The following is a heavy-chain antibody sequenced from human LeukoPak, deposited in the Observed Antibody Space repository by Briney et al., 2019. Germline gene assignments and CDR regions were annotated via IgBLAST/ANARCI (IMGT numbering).Heavy chain of an antibody. V-gene: IGHV1-18*04. J-gene: IGHJ5*02. CDR1: GYTFTSYG. CDR2: ISAYNGNT. CDR3: ARAGIQLWLYNWFDP. D-gene: IGHD5-18*01. Sequence: GASVKVSSKASGYTFTSYGISWVRQAPGQGLEWMGWISAYNGNTNYAQKLQGRVTMTTDTSTSTAYMELRSLRSDDTAVYYCARAGIQLWLYNWFDPWGQGTLVTVSS.